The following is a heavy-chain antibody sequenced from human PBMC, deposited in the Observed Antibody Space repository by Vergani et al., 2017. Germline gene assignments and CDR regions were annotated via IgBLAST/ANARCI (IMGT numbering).Heavy chain of an antibody. CDR1: GFSFRNAW. CDR2: IKSTFDRGTT. CDR3: TTDPLYCGDGSCYWLRDHHYYGMDV. J-gene: IGHJ6*02. D-gene: IGHD2-21*01. Sequence: EVQLVESGGGLVKPGGSLRLSCVASGFSFRNAWMNWVRRTPGKGLEWVGRIKSTFDRGTTDYAAVVKGRFTISRDASKNTLFMQMKGLKTEDIGVYYCTTDPLYCGDGSCYWLRDHHYYGMDVWGQGTTVTVSS. V-gene: IGHV3-15*07.